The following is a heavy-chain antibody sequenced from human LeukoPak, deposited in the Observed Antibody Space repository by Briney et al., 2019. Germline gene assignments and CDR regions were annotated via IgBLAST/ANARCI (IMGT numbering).Heavy chain of an antibody. J-gene: IGHJ6*03. CDR1: GFAFSDHH. CDR3: ARTYGYYYYFLDV. V-gene: IGHV3-11*01. CDR2: VSGDGGTI. Sequence: GGSLRLSCAASGFAFSDHHMTWIRQAPGQGLEWISYVSGDGGTIYVADSVKGRFSVSRDNAKSSLYLQMDRLRVDDTAVYYCARTYGYYYYFLDVWGTGTTVIVS. D-gene: IGHD3-10*01.